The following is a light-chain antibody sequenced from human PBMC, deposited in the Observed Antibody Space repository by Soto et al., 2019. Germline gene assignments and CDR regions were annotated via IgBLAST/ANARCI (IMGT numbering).Light chain of an antibody. V-gene: IGKV3-11*01. Sequence: EVVLTHSPVTLTLSPGERATLSCGASQGFRGLLAWYQQKPGQAPRLLIYDAYNRATGIPPRFSGSGSGTDFTLTISSLEPEDSAVYYCQQRHMLPITFGQGTRLEIK. CDR3: QQRHMLPIT. CDR2: DAY. CDR1: QGFRGL. J-gene: IGKJ5*01.